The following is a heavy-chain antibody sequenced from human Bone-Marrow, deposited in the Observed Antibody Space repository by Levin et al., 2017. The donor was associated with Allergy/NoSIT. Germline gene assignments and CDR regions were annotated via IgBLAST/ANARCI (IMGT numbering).Heavy chain of an antibody. Sequence: GESLKISCAASGFTFTNYDMHWVRQLAGKRLEWVSAIGPDGHTYYSGSVKGRFTISREKAKNSLYLGMNNVRDGDTGVYFCARGGDYGSFDYWGQGTLATVSS. J-gene: IGHJ4*02. CDR1: GFTFTNYD. CDR2: IGPDGHT. CDR3: ARGGDYGSFDY. D-gene: IGHD4-17*01. V-gene: IGHV3-13*01.